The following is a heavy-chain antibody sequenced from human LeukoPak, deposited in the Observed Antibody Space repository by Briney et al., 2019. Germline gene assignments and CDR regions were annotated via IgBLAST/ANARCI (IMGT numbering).Heavy chain of an antibody. CDR1: GFTFSSYS. CDR2: IGSSSSYI. CDR3: ARNRAAAGPYYFDY. D-gene: IGHD6-13*01. J-gene: IGHJ4*02. Sequence: GGSLRLSCAASGFTFSSYSMNWVRQAPGKGLEWVSSIGSSSSYIYYADSVKGRFTISRDNAKNSLYLQMNSLRAEDTAVYYCARNRAAAGPYYFDYWGQGTLVTVSS. V-gene: IGHV3-21*01.